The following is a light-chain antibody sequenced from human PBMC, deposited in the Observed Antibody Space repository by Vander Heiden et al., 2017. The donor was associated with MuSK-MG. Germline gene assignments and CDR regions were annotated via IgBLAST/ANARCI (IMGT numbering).Light chain of an antibody. V-gene: IGKV2-28*01. CDR2: LGS. CDR1: QRLLHSNGYNY. CDR3: MQALQTSFT. Sequence: DIVITQPPLSLPVTPEAPASISCRSSQRLLHSNGYNYLDWYRQKPGQSPQLLIYLGSNRASGVPDRFSGSGSGTDFTLKISRVEAEDVGVYYCMQALQTSFTFGPGTKVDIE. J-gene: IGKJ3*01.